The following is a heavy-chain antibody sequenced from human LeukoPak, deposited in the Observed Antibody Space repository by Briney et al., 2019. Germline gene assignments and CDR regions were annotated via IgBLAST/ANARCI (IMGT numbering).Heavy chain of an antibody. V-gene: IGHV4-30-2*01. CDR2: IYHNGRT. J-gene: IGHJ4*02. CDR1: GDSISSGVSY. Sequence: SETLSLTRTVSGDSISSGVSYWSWTRQPPGKGLEWIGFIYHNGRTHYNPSLQSRVTISVDTPKNQFSLKLNSVTAADTAVFYCVRQRGSGTYSFDYWGQGTLVTVSS. D-gene: IGHD3-10*01. CDR3: VRQRGSGTYSFDY.